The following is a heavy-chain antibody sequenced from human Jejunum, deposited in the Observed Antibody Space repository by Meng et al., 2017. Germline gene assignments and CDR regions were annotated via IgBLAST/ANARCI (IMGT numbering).Heavy chain of an antibody. CDR2: INTKTGNP. CDR3: ATSGGGFDY. Sequence: QGQRGRGGGVVGKAGGLGKVSCKASGYTFSAYYIHWGRQAPGQGLGRMGWINTKTGNPMYAQGFTGGFVFSLDTSVSTAHLHISTLTPEDTAVYYCATSGGGFDYWGQGTLVTVSS. CDR1: GYTFSAYY. J-gene: IGHJ4*02. V-gene: IGHV7-4-1*02. D-gene: IGHD1-26*01.